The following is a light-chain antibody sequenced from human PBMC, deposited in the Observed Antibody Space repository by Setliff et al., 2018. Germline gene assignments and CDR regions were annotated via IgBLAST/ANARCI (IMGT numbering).Light chain of an antibody. J-gene: IGLJ1*01. V-gene: IGLV2-8*01. CDR2: EVT. CDR3: SSYAGSDNDV. CDR1: SRDVGGYNF. Sequence: QSALTQPPSASGSPGQSVTISCTGTSRDVGGYNFVSWYQQHPGKAPKLIISEVTERPSGVPDRFSGSKSGNTASLTVSGLQAEDEADYYCSSYAGSDNDVFGTGTKATVL.